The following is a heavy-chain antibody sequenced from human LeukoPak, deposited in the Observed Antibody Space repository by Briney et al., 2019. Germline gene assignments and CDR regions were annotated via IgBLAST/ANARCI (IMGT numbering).Heavy chain of an antibody. Sequence: GGSLRLSCAASGFTFSSYAMSWVRQAPGKGLEWVSAISGSGGSTYYADSVKGRFTISRDNSKNTLYLQMNSLRAEDTAVYYRAKLAGYYESSGYLFDYWGQGTLVTVSS. CDR1: GFTFSSYA. D-gene: IGHD3-22*01. CDR3: AKLAGYYESSGYLFDY. CDR2: ISGSGGST. J-gene: IGHJ4*02. V-gene: IGHV3-23*01.